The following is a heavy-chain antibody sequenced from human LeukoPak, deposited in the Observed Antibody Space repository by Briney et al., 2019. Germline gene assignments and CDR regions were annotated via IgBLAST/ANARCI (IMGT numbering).Heavy chain of an antibody. D-gene: IGHD2-2*01. V-gene: IGHV3-53*01. CDR3: ARGVPATAIWDAFDI. J-gene: IGHJ3*02. CDR2: IYSGGST. Sequence: GGSLRLSCVASGFTVSNSYMSWVRQAPGKGLEWVSVIYSGGSTYYADSVKGRFTISRDKSNSTLFLQMNSLRAEDTAVYYCARGVPATAIWDAFDIWGQGTMVTVSS. CDR1: GFTVSNSY.